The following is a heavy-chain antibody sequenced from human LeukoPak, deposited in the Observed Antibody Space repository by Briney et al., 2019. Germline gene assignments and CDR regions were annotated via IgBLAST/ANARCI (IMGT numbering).Heavy chain of an antibody. CDR3: ARDRQNDPGYSSSGFYFDY. CDR2: ISYDGSNK. V-gene: IGHV3-30*03. J-gene: IGHJ4*02. CDR1: GFTFSSYG. D-gene: IGHD6-13*01. Sequence: PGGSLRLSCAASGFTFSSYGMHWVRQAPGKGLEGVAVISYDGSNKYYADSVKGRFTISRDNSKNTLYLQMNSLRAEDTAVYYCARDRQNDPGYSSSGFYFDYWGQGTLVTVSS.